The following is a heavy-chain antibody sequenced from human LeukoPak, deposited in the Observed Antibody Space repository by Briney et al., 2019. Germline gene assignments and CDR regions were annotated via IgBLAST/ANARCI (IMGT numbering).Heavy chain of an antibody. CDR1: GYSISSGYY. CDR2: IYHSGST. Sequence: PSETLSLTCAVSGYSISSGYYWGWIRQPPGKGLEWIGSIYHSGSTYYNPSLKSRVTISVDTSKNQLSLKLSSVTAEDTAVYYCAREKTVTTKAFDIWGQGTMVTVSS. D-gene: IGHD4-17*01. J-gene: IGHJ3*02. V-gene: IGHV4-38-2*02. CDR3: AREKTVTTKAFDI.